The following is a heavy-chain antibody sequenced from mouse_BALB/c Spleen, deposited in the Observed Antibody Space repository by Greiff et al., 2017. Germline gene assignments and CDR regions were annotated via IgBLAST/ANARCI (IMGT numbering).Heavy chain of an antibody. CDR1: GFSLTSYG. CDR3: ARKGGYDAMDY. Sequence: QVQLQQSGPGLVQPSQSLSITCTVSGFSLTSYGVHWVRQSPGKGLEWLGVIWSGGSTDYNAAFIFRLSISKDNSKSQVFFKMNSLQANDTAIYYCARKGGYDAMDYWGQGTSVTVSS. V-gene: IGHV2-2*02. J-gene: IGHJ4*01. CDR2: IWSGGST.